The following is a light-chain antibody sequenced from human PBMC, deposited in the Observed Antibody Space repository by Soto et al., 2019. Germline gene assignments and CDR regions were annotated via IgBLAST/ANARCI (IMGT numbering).Light chain of an antibody. J-gene: IGKJ3*01. CDR3: QQSYSTPRT. Sequence: DIQMTQSPSSLSASIGDRANITCRASQSIDNYVNWYQQKPGKAPKVLIYAASSLQSGVPSRFSGNGSGTDFTLTISSLQLEDFATYYCQQSYSTPRTFGPGTKVDLK. CDR2: AAS. V-gene: IGKV1-39*01. CDR1: QSIDNY.